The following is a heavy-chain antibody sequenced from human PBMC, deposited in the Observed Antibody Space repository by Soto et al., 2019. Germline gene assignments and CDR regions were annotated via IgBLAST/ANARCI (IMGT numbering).Heavy chain of an antibody. J-gene: IGHJ3*02. Sequence: GGSLRLSCAASGFTFSSYGMHWVRQAPGKGLEWVAVIWYDGSNKYHADSVKGRFTISRDNSKNTLYLQMNSLRAEDTAVYYCASLTPPDSSSWTIDAFDIWGQGTMVTVSS. CDR1: GFTFSSYG. D-gene: IGHD6-13*01. CDR3: ASLTPPDSSSWTIDAFDI. CDR2: IWYDGSNK. V-gene: IGHV3-33*01.